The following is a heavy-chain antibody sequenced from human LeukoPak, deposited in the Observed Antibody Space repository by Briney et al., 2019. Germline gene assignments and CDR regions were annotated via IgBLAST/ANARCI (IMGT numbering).Heavy chain of an antibody. V-gene: IGHV1-2*02. Sequence: ASVKVSCKASGYTFTGYYMHWVRQAPGQGLEWMGWINPNSGGTNHAQKFQGRVTMTRDTSISTAYMELSRLRSDDTAVYYCARDALMITFGGVIDNNWFDPWGQGTLVTVSS. CDR2: INPNSGGT. D-gene: IGHD3-16*02. CDR1: GYTFTGYY. CDR3: ARDALMITFGGVIDNNWFDP. J-gene: IGHJ5*02.